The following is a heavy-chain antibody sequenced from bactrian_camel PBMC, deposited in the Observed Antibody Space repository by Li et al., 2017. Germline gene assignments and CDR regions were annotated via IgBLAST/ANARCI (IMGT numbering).Heavy chain of an antibody. CDR2: VDSDGTPT. D-gene: IGHD1*01. CDR1: RGFGDADA. Sequence: VQLVESGGGSAQIGGSLTLACAASRGFGDADAEWGWFRQAPGKQREAVATVDSDGTPTYADSVKGRFTIRKDYDRRTLYLEMASLKSEDSGMYYRAAEQTQGGLYAGYFACPPDASQYVRKGQGTQVTVS. J-gene: IGHJ4*01. V-gene: IGHV3S1*01.